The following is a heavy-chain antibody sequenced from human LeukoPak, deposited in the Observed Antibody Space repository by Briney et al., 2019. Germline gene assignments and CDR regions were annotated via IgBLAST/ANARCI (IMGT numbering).Heavy chain of an antibody. J-gene: IGHJ4*02. V-gene: IGHV4-31*03. CDR3: ARVPGQWPNYFDY. CDR1: GASISNNNYY. Sequence: SETLSLICTVSGASISNNNYYWGWIRQHPGKGLEWIGYIYYSGSTYYNPSLKSRVTISVDTSKNQFSLKLSSVTAADTAVYYCARVPGQWPNYFDYWGQGTLVTVSS. CDR2: IYYSGST. D-gene: IGHD6-19*01.